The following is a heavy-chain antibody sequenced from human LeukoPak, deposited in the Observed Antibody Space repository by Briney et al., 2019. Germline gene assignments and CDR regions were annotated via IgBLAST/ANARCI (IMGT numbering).Heavy chain of an antibody. Sequence: SETLSLTCTVSGYFISRGYYWGWIRQPPGKGLEWIGAIYHSGSTYYNPSLKSRVTISVDTSKNQFSLKLTSVTAADTAVYYCARTDCGQQLGPPDNWGQGTRVTVSS. CDR3: ARTDCGQQLGPPDN. J-gene: IGHJ4*02. CDR1: GYFISRGYY. D-gene: IGHD6-13*01. CDR2: IYHSGST. V-gene: IGHV4-38-2*02.